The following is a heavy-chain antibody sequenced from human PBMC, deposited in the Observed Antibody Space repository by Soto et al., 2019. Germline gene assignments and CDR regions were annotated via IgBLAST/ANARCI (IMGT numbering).Heavy chain of an antibody. J-gene: IGHJ6*02. Sequence: QVQLVPSGAEVKKPGSSVKVSCKASGGTFSSYAISWVRQAPGQGLEWMGGIIPIFGTANSAQKFQGRVTITADESTSTAYMELSSLRSEDTAVYYCARPDRYSSSSSNYYGMDVGGQGTTVTVSS. CDR2: IIPIFGTA. CDR3: ARPDRYSSSSSNYYGMDV. CDR1: GGTFSSYA. D-gene: IGHD6-6*01. V-gene: IGHV1-69*01.